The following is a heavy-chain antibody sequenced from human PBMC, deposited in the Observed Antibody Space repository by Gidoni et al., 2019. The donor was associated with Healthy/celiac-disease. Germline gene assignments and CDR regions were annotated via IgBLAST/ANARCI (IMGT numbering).Heavy chain of an antibody. D-gene: IGHD1-20*01. CDR3: ARYRYNWNDFGYYYGMDV. Sequence: QVQLVQSGAEVKKPGSSVKVSCKASGGTFRSYAISWVRQAPGQGLEWMGGIIPIFGTANYAQKFQGRVTITADESTSTAYMELSSLRSEDTAVYYCARYRYNWNDFGYYYGMDVWGQGTTVTVSS. CDR1: GGTFRSYA. V-gene: IGHV1-69*01. CDR2: IIPIFGTA. J-gene: IGHJ6*02.